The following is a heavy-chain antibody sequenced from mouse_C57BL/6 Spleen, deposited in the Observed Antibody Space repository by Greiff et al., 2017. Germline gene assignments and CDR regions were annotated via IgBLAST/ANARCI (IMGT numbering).Heavy chain of an antibody. CDR3: ARNLKFITTVVPMDY. Sequence: QVHVKQSGPGLVQPSQSLSITCTVSGFSLTSYGVHWVRQSPGKGLEWLGVIWSGGSTDYNAAFISRLSISKDNSKSQVFFKMNSLQADDTAIYYCARNLKFITTVVPMDYWGQGTSVTVSS. CDR2: IWSGGST. D-gene: IGHD1-1*01. CDR1: GFSLTSYG. J-gene: IGHJ4*01. V-gene: IGHV2-2*01.